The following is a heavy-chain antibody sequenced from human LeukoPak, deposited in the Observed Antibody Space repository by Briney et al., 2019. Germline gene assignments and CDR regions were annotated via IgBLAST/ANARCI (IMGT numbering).Heavy chain of an antibody. CDR2: ISYDGSNK. D-gene: IGHD6-6*01. V-gene: IGHV3-30*18. CDR3: AKDLEYSSPGDEAYCYYGMDV. J-gene: IGHJ6*02. Sequence: GGSLRLSCAASGFTFSSYGMHWVRQAPGKGLEWVAVISYDGSNKYYADSVKGRFTISRDNSKNTLYLQMNSLRAEDTAVYYCAKDLEYSSPGDEAYCYYGMDVWGQGTTVTVSS. CDR1: GFTFSSYG.